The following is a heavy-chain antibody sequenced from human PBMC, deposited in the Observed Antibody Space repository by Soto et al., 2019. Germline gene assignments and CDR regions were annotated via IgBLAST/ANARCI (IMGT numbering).Heavy chain of an antibody. CDR3: ARDLGTYPGSYFDY. V-gene: IGHV3-33*01. D-gene: IGHD2-15*01. Sequence: GGSLRLSCAASGFTFRSYGMFWVRQAPGKGLEWVALIWYDGSKKYYADSVRGRFIISRDDSKNTLYLQMNSLRDEDTAVYHCARDLGTYPGSYFDYWGQGTLVTVSS. CDR1: GFTFRSYG. CDR2: IWYDGSKK. J-gene: IGHJ4*02.